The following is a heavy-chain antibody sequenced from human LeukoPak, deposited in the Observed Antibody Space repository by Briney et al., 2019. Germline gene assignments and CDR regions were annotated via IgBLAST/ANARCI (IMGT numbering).Heavy chain of an antibody. CDR3: ARARYCSSTSCDTSPDY. CDR2: IIPIFGTA. V-gene: IGHV1-69*05. J-gene: IGHJ4*02. CDR1: GYTFTDFG. D-gene: IGHD2-2*02. Sequence: SVKVSCKASGYTFTDFGISWVRQAPGQGLEWMGGIIPIFGTANYAQKFQGRVTITTDESTSTAYMELSSLRSEDTAVYYCARARYCSSTSCDTSPDYWGQGTLVTVSS.